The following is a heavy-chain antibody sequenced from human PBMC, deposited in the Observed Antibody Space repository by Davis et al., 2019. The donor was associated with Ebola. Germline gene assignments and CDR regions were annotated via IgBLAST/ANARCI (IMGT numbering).Heavy chain of an antibody. CDR3: ARDNVWSSFDY. CDR2: INTNTGNP. J-gene: IGHJ4*02. V-gene: IGHV7-4-1*02. D-gene: IGHD2-8*01. Sequence: ASVKVSCKASGYTFTYRYLHWVRQAPGQALEWMGWINTNTGNPTYAQGFTGRFVFSLDTSVSTAYLQISSLKAEDTAVYYCARDNVWSSFDYWGQGTLVTVSS. CDR1: GYTFTYRY.